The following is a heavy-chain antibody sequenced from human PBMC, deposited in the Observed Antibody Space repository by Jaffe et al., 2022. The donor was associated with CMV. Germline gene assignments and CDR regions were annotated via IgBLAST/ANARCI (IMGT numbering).Heavy chain of an antibody. J-gene: IGHJ6*02. D-gene: IGHD6-13*01. V-gene: IGHV3-49*05. CDR3: TRDISALKGYSSSWYGITGYYYGMDV. Sequence: EVQLVESGGGLVKPGRSLRLSCTASGFTFGDYAMSWFRQAPGKGLEWVGFIRSKAYGGTTEYAASVKGRFTISRDDSKSIAYLQMNSLKTEDTAVYYCTRDISALKGYSSSWYGITGYYYGMDVWGQGTTVTVSS. CDR2: IRSKAYGGTT. CDR1: GFTFGDYA.